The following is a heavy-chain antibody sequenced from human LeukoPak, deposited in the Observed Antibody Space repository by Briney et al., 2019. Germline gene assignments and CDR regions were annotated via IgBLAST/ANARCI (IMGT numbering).Heavy chain of an antibody. V-gene: IGHV1-2*02. D-gene: IGHD6-19*01. J-gene: IGHJ5*02. Sequence: GASVKVSCKASGYTFTGYYMHWVRQAPGQGLEWMGWINPNSGGTNYAQKFQGRVTMTRDTSISTAYIELSRLRSDDTAVYYCARGSGWYGREDWFDPWGQGTLVTVSS. CDR2: INPNSGGT. CDR1: GYTFTGYY. CDR3: ARGSGWYGREDWFDP.